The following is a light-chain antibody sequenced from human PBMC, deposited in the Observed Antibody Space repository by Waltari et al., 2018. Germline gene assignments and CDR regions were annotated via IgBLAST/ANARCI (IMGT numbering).Light chain of an antibody. V-gene: IGKV3-11*01. CDR1: QSISNY. CDR3: HQRSDWGT. CDR2: DTS. Sequence: EIVLTQSPATLSLSPGERATLSCRASQSISNYLAWYQQKRGQAPRLVLYDTSNRATGIPARFSGSGSGTEFTLTISSLEPEDFAVYYCHQRSDWGTFGGGTKVEI. J-gene: IGKJ4*01.